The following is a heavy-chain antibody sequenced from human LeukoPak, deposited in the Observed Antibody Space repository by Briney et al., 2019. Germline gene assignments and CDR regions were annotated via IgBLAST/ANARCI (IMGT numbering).Heavy chain of an antibody. Sequence: SETLSLTCTVSGGSISSSSYYWGWIRQPPGKGLEWIGSIYYSGSTYYNPSLKSRVTISVDTSKNQFSLKLSSVTAADTAVYYCAREGRAENDAFDIWGQGTMVTVSS. CDR2: IYYSGST. V-gene: IGHV4-39*07. J-gene: IGHJ3*02. CDR3: AREGRAENDAFDI. CDR1: GGSISSSSYY. D-gene: IGHD5-24*01.